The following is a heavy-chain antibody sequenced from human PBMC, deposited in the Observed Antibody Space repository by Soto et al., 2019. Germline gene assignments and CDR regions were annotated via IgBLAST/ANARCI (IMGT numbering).Heavy chain of an antibody. Sequence: PVGSLRLSCAASGFTFSGSAMHWVRQASGKGLEWVGRIRSKANSYATAYAASVKGRFTISRDDSKNTAYLQMNSLKTEDTAVYYCTRQTDTAMVTTPYYYYGMDVWGQGTTVTVSS. CDR3: TRQTDTAMVTTPYYYYGMDV. J-gene: IGHJ6*02. D-gene: IGHD5-18*01. V-gene: IGHV3-73*01. CDR1: GFTFSGSA. CDR2: IRSKANSYAT.